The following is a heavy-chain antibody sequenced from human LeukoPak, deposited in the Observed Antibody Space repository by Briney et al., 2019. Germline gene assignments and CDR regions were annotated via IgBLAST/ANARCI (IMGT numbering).Heavy chain of an antibody. D-gene: IGHD3-10*01. J-gene: IGHJ4*02. Sequence: PGGSLRLSCAASGFTFSSYAMSWVRQAPGKGLEWVSAISGSGGSSYYADSVKGRFTISRDNSKNTLYLQMNSLRAEDTAVYYCARVSWFAEVLYFDYWGQGTLVTVSS. CDR2: ISGSGGSS. CDR3: ARVSWFAEVLYFDY. CDR1: GFTFSSYA. V-gene: IGHV3-23*01.